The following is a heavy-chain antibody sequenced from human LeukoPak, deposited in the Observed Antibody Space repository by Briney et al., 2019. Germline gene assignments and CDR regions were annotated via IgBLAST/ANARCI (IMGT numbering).Heavy chain of an antibody. J-gene: IGHJ4*02. CDR2: IYTSGRT. CDR3: ARDPQLGPFDY. CDR1: GGSISSYY. V-gene: IGHV4-4*07. D-gene: IGHD6-6*01. Sequence: PSETLSLTCTVSGGSISSYYSSWIRQPAGKGLEWIGRIYTSGRTNYNPSLKSRVTISVDTSKKQFSLKLSSVTAADTAVYYCARDPQLGPFDYWGQGTLLTVSS.